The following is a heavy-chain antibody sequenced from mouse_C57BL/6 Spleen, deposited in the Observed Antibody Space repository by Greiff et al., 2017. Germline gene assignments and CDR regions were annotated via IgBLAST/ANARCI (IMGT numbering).Heavy chain of an antibody. CDR1: GSTFTSYW. CDR2: INPSNGGT. Sequence: HVPLQQPGTELVKPGASVQLSCKASGSTFTSYWMHWVKQRPGQGLEWIGNINPSNGGTNYNEKFKSKATLTVDKSSSTAYMQLSSLTSEDSAVYYCARSDEGGFAYWGQGTLVTVSA. J-gene: IGHJ3*01. CDR3: ARSDEGGFAY. V-gene: IGHV1-53*01.